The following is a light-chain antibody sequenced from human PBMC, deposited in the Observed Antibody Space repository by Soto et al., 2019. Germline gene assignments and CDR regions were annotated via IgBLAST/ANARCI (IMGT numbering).Light chain of an antibody. V-gene: IGLV1-47*01. CDR1: TSNIGSNY. CDR3: ASWDDSLSGEV. CDR2: RHD. J-gene: IGLJ3*02. Sequence: QSVLTQPPSASGTPGQRVTISCSGSTSNIGSNYVYWYQQVPGTAPKLLIYRHDQRPSGVPDRFSGSRSGTSASLAISGLRAEDDADYYCASWDDSLSGEVFGGGTKVTVL.